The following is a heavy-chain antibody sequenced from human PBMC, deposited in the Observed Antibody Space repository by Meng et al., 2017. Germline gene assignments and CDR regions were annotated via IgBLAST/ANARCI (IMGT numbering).Heavy chain of an antibody. D-gene: IGHD3-10*01. CDR1: GGTFSSYT. V-gene: IGHV1-69*08. J-gene: IGHJ4*02. Sequence: QVQLVQSGAEVKKPGSSVKVSCKASGGTFSSYTSSWVRQAPGQGLEWMGRIIPILGIANYAQKFQGRVTITADKSTSTAYMELSSLRSEDTAVYYCARDLSGSGTFDYWGQGTLVTVSS. CDR2: IIPILGIA. CDR3: ARDLSGSGTFDY.